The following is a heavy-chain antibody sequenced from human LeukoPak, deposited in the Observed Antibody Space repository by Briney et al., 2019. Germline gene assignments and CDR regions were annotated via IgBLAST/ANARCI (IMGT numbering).Heavy chain of an antibody. CDR1: GGSVSDYY. V-gene: IGHV4-59*02. CDR3: ASRKLGNDY. Sequence: PAETLSLTCTISGGSVSDYYWSWIRQSPGKGLEWIGYIYHTGSTSYSPSLKSRVTISADTSQNQFSLKLSSVTAADTAVYYCASRKLGNDYWGQGTLVTVSS. J-gene: IGHJ4*02. CDR2: IYHTGST. D-gene: IGHD7-27*01.